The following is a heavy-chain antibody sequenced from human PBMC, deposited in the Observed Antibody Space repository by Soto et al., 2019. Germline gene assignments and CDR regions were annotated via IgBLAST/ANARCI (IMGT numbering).Heavy chain of an antibody. CDR1: EFTFSNYA. V-gene: IGHV3-23*01. J-gene: IGHJ5*02. CDR2: ITGRGGNT. D-gene: IGHD3-3*01. Sequence: EVQLLESGGGLVQPGGSLRLSCAASEFTFSNYAMSWVRQAPGKGLEWVSSITGRGGNTYYADSVKGRFTISRDNSKNTLYLQMNSLRAEDTAAYYCARDRITTFGVQTFDPWGQGTQVTVSS. CDR3: ARDRITTFGVQTFDP.